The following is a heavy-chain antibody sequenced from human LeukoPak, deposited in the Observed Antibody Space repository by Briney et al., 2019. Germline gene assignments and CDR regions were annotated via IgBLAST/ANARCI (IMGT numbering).Heavy chain of an antibody. J-gene: IGHJ6*02. CDR2: ISSSSSYI. CDR1: GFTFSSYS. V-gene: IGHV3-21*01. CDR3: ARDRPLYCSGGSCYHRPDYYYGMDV. D-gene: IGHD2-15*01. Sequence: PGGSLRLSCAASGFTFSSYSMDWVRQAPGKGLEWVSSISSSSSYIYYADSVKGRFTISRDNAKNSLYLQMNSLRAEDTAVYYCARDRPLYCSGGSCYHRPDYYYGMDVWGQGTTVTVSS.